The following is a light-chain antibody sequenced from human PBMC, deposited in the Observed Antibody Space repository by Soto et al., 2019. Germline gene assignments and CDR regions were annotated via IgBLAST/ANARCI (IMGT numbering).Light chain of an antibody. Sequence: AIRMTQSPSSFSASTGDRVTITCRASQGISSYLAWYQQKPGKAPKLMIYEASTLQSGVPSRFSGSGSGTEFTLTISSLQPEDFATYYCLQLNSYPLTFGGGTKVDIK. CDR1: QGISSY. CDR2: EAS. V-gene: IGKV1-8*01. J-gene: IGKJ4*01. CDR3: LQLNSYPLT.